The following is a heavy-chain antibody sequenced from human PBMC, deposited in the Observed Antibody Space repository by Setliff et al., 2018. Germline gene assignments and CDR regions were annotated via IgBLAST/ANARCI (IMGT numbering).Heavy chain of an antibody. CDR2: IYYIGNT. J-gene: IGHJ5*02. D-gene: IGHD2-21*01. V-gene: IGHV4-39*07. Sequence: PSETLSLTCTVSGGSISGSGHYWGWIRQPPGKGLERIGSIYYIGNTYYNPSLQSRVTISVDTSTNQFSLKASDTAVYYCARRGERFFNWFDPWGQGTLVTVSS. CDR3: ARRGERFFNWFDP. CDR1: GGSISGSGHY.